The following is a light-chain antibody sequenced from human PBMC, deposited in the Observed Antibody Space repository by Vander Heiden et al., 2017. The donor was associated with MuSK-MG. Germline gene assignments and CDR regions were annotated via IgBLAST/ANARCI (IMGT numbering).Light chain of an antibody. J-gene: IGKJ4*01. Sequence: DIKMTQSPSSLSASVGDRVTITCQASQDISNYLNWYQQKPGKAPKLLYYDASNLETGVPSRFSGRGSGADFTFTISSLQHEDIATYCCQQYDNLPTFGEGTKVEIK. CDR1: QDISNY. CDR2: DAS. CDR3: QQYDNLPT. V-gene: IGKV1-33*01.